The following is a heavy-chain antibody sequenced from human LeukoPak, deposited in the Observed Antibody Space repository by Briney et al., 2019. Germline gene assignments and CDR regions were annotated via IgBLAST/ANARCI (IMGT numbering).Heavy chain of an antibody. J-gene: IGHJ4*02. V-gene: IGHV3-23*01. CDR1: GFSFSIYA. CDR2: ISASGGST. D-gene: IGHD6-13*01. CDR3: AKESTYSSSWYYFDY. Sequence: GGSLRLSCAASGFSFSIYAMTWVCQAPGKGPEWVSGISASGGSTNYADSVKGRFTISRDNSKNTVYLQMSSLRDEDTAVYYCAKESTYSSSWYYFDYWGQGTLVTVSS.